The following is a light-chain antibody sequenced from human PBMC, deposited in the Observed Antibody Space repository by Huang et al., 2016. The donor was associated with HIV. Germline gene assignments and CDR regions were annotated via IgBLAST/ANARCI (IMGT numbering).Light chain of an antibody. CDR2: AAS. V-gene: IGKV1-39*01. Sequence: DIQMTQSPSSLSASVGDRVTITCRASQSISTYLNWYQQKPGKAPKLLIYAASTVQSGVASRFSGSGSGTDFTLTISSLQPEDVATYYCQQTYSTLTFGPGTKVDIK. CDR3: QQTYSTLT. CDR1: QSISTY. J-gene: IGKJ3*01.